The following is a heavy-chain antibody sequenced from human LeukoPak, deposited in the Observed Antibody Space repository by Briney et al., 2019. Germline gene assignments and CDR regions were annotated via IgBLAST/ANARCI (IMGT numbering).Heavy chain of an antibody. Sequence: ASVKVSCKASGGTFSSYAISWVRQAPGQGLEWMGGIIPIFGTANYAQQFQGRVTITTDESTSTAYMELSSLRSEDTAVYYCARGTPHAFDIWGQGTMVTVSS. J-gene: IGHJ3*02. CDR1: GGTFSSYA. CDR3: ARGTPHAFDI. D-gene: IGHD1-7*01. CDR2: IIPIFGTA. V-gene: IGHV1-69*05.